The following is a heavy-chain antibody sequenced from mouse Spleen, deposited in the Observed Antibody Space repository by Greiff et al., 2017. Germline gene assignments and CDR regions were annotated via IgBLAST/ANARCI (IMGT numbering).Heavy chain of an antibody. CDR1: GYSFTGYY. V-gene: IGHV1-31*01. CDR3: ASDVRVFFAY. Sequence: VQLQQSGPELVKPGASVKISCKASGYSFTGYYMHWVKQSHVKSLEWIGRINPYNGATSYNQNFKDKASLTVDKSSSTAYMELHSLTSEDSAVYYCASDVRVFFAYWGQGTLVTVSA. J-gene: IGHJ3*01. CDR2: INPYNGAT.